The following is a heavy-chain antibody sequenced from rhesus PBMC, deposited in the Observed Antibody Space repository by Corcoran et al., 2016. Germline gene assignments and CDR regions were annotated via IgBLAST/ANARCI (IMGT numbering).Heavy chain of an antibody. CDR2: ISGSSGST. J-gene: IGHJ4*01. Sequence: QVQLQESGPGLVKPSETLSLTCAVSGGSVSSSNWWSWIRQPPGKGLEWMGNISGSSGSTYDNPSLQSRVTIYTASSKNQFSLQLSSVTAADTAVYYCARSGYSSSIDYWGQGVLVTVSS. CDR3: ARSGYSSSIDY. CDR1: GGSVSSSNW. V-gene: IGHV4-65*01. D-gene: IGHD5-24*01.